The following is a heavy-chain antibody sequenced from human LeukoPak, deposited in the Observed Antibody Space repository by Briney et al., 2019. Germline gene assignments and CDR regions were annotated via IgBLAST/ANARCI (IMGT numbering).Heavy chain of an antibody. Sequence: SETLSLTCTVSGVSITTYYWSWIRQPPGKGLEWIGYIYYTGSTNYNPSLKSRVTISADTSKNEFSLRLTSVTAADTAVYYCAREANYYGSGSYFEGTFDYWGQGTLVTVSS. CDR3: AREANYYGSGSYFEGTFDY. J-gene: IGHJ4*02. D-gene: IGHD3-10*01. V-gene: IGHV4-59*01. CDR1: GVSITTYY. CDR2: IYYTGST.